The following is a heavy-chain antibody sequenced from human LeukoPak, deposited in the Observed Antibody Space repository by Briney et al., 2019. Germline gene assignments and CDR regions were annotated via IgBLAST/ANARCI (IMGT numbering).Heavy chain of an antibody. D-gene: IGHD5-18*01. CDR1: GFTFSDYY. Sequence: GGSLRLSCAASGFTFSDYYMDWVRPAPGKGLEWVGRTRNKANSYTTEFAASVKGRFTISRDDSQNSVYLQMNSLKTEDTAVYYCARDGYSYGTNYYFDYWGQGTLVTVSS. CDR2: TRNKANSYTT. CDR3: ARDGYSYGTNYYFDY. V-gene: IGHV3-72*01. J-gene: IGHJ4*02.